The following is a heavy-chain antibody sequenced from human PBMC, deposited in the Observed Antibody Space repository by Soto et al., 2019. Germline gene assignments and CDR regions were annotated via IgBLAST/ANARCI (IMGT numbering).Heavy chain of an antibody. J-gene: IGHJ4*02. D-gene: IGHD3-10*01. CDR3: AKDTGADY. Sequence: QVQLVESGGGVVQPGRSLRLSCAASGFTFSSYGMYWVRQAPGKGLEWVARISYDGSDQFYGDSVKGRFTISRDNSKNILYVQMNSRRSEDTAVYYCAKDTGADYWGQGTVGTVSA. CDR1: GFTFSSYG. CDR2: ISYDGSDQ. V-gene: IGHV3-30*18.